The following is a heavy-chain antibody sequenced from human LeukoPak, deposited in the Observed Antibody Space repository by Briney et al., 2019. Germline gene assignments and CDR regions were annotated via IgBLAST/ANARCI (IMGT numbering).Heavy chain of an antibody. J-gene: IGHJ4*02. V-gene: IGHV3-7*01. CDR1: GFTFSSYW. D-gene: IGHD3-22*01. CDR3: ARASYYYDSSGYYSPLDY. Sequence: PGGSLRLSCAASGFTFSSYWMSWVRQAPGKGLEWVANIKQDGSEKYYVDSVKGRFTISRDNAKNSLYLQMNSLRAEDTAVYYCARASYYYDSSGYYSPLDYWGQGTLVTVSS. CDR2: IKQDGSEK.